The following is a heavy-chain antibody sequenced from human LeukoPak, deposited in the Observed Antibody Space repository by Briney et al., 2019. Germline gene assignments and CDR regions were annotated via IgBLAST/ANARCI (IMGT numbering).Heavy chain of an antibody. CDR2: IYYSGST. CDR1: GGSISSSSYY. D-gene: IGHD3-3*01. CDR3: ARVLTYHDSYYYMDV. V-gene: IGHV4-39*07. J-gene: IGHJ6*03. Sequence: PSETLSLTCTVSGGSISSSSYYWGWIRQPPGKGLEWIGSIYYSGSTYYNPSLKSRVTISVDTSRNQFSLKLTSVTAADTAVYSCARVLTYHDSYYYMDVWGKGTTVTVSS.